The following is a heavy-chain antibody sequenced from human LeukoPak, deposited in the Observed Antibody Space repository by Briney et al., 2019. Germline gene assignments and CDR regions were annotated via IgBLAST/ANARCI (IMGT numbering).Heavy chain of an antibody. CDR3: ASSPYGDQLDY. CDR1: GGSISSGSYF. CDR2: IYCSGST. D-gene: IGHD4-17*01. Sequence: SETLSLTCTVSGGSISSGSYFWIWIRQPPGKGLEWIGYIYCSGSTYYNPSLKSRVTISVDTSKNQFSLKLSSVTAADTAVYYCASSPYGDQLDYWGQGTLVTVSS. J-gene: IGHJ4*02. V-gene: IGHV4-30-4*08.